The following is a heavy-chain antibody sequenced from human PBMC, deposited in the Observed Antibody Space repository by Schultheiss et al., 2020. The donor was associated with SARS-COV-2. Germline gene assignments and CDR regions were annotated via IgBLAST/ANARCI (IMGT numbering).Heavy chain of an antibody. Sequence: SETLSLTCDVSDNSLSSSGYFWGWVRQPPGKGLEWIGSINYSGTSYYNPSLKSRVTISVDTSKNQFSLKLSSVTAADTAVYYCARVSTYYDYIWGSYRSLYFDYWGQGTLVTVSS. V-gene: IGHV4-39*07. CDR1: DNSLSSSGYF. CDR2: INYSGTS. CDR3: ARVSTYYDYIWGSYRSLYFDY. J-gene: IGHJ4*02. D-gene: IGHD3-16*02.